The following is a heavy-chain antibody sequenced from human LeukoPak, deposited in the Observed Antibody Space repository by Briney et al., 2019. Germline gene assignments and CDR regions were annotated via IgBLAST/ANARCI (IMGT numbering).Heavy chain of an antibody. Sequence: ASETLSLTCAVYGGSFSGYYWSWIRQPSGKGLEWIGEINHSGSTNYNPSLKSRVTISVDTSKNQFSLKLSSVTAADTAVYYCARDQVVVVAAIYYYYYGMDVWGQGTTVTVSS. CDR2: INHSGST. J-gene: IGHJ6*02. D-gene: IGHD2-15*01. CDR3: ARDQVVVVAAIYYYYYGMDV. CDR1: GGSFSGYY. V-gene: IGHV4-34*01.